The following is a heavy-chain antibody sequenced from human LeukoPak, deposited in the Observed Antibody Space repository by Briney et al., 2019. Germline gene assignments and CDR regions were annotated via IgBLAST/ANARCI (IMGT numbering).Heavy chain of an antibody. V-gene: IGHV5-51*01. D-gene: IGHD6-19*01. CDR3: ARRSRRYSSGYPYYFDY. J-gene: IGHJ4*02. CDR1: GYSFTSYW. Sequence: GGSLKISCKGSGYSFTSYWIGWVRQMPGKGLEWMGIIYPGDSDTRYSPSFQGQVTISADKSISTAYLQWSSLKASDTAMYYCARRSRRYSSGYPYYFDYWGQGTLVTVSS. CDR2: IYPGDSDT.